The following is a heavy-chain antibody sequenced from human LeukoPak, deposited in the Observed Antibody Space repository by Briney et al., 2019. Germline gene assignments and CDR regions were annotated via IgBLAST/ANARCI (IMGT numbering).Heavy chain of an antibody. CDR3: ARGGGLGPEDYYYDSSGYYSLDAFDI. Sequence: ASVKVSRKASGYTFTSYDINWVRQATGQGLEWMGWMNPNSGNTGYAQKFQGRVTMTRNTSISTAYMELSSLRSEDTAVYYCARGGGLGPEDYYYDSSGYYSLDAFDIWGQGTMVTVSS. D-gene: IGHD3-22*01. V-gene: IGHV1-8*01. CDR1: GYTFTSYD. CDR2: MNPNSGNT. J-gene: IGHJ3*02.